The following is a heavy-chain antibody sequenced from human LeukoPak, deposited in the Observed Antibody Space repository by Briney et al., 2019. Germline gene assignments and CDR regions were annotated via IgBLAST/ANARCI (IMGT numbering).Heavy chain of an antibody. CDR1: GYSFTSYW. D-gene: IGHD3-10*01. Sequence: GESLKISCKGSGYSFTSYWIGWVRQMPGKGLEWMGIIYPGDSDTRYSPSFQGQVTISADKSISTAYLQWSSLKASDTAMYYCASRSITMVRGGGVWFDPWGQGTLVTVSS. V-gene: IGHV5-51*01. CDR3: ASRSITMVRGGGVWFDP. J-gene: IGHJ5*02. CDR2: IYPGDSDT.